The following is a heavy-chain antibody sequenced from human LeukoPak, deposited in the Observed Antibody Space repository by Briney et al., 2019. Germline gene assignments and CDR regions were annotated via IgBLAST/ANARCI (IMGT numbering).Heavy chain of an antibody. CDR1: GFTFSSYG. CDR2: ISYDGSNK. D-gene: IGHD6-13*01. V-gene: IGHV3-30*18. J-gene: IGHJ6*02. Sequence: PGGSLRLSCAASGFTFSSYGMHWVRQAPGKGLEWVAVISYDGSNKYYADSVKGRFTISRDNSKNTLYLQMSSLRAEDTAVYYCAKDIGYSSSWYPGAYGMDVWGQGTTVTVSS. CDR3: AKDIGYSSSWYPGAYGMDV.